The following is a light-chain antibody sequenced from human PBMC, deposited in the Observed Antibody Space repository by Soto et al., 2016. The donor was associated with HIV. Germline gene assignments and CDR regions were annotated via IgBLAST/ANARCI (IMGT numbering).Light chain of an antibody. CDR2: KDT. J-gene: IGLJ3*02. V-gene: IGLV3-25*03. CDR3: QSADSSGTYEGV. Sequence: SYELTQPPSVSVSPGQTARITCSGDALPKQYAYWYQQKPGQAPLLVIYKDTERPSGIPERFSGSSSGTTVMLTISGVQAEDEADYYCQSADSSGTYEGVFGGGTRPDRP. CDR1: ALPKQY.